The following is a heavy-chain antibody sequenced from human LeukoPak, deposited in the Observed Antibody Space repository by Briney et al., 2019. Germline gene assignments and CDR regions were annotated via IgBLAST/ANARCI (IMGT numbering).Heavy chain of an antibody. Sequence: SETLSLTCTVSGGSISSSSYYWSWIRQPPGKGLEWIGYIYYSGSTNYNPSLKSRVTISVDTSKNQFSLKLSSVTAADTAVYYCARGIRRSSWYYYYYYMDVWGKGTTVTISS. D-gene: IGHD6-13*01. CDR3: ARGIRRSSWYYYYYYMDV. J-gene: IGHJ6*03. CDR1: GGSISSSSYY. V-gene: IGHV4-61*01. CDR2: IYYSGST.